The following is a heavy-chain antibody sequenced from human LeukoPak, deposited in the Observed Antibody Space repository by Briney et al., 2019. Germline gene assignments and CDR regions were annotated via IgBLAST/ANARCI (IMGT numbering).Heavy chain of an antibody. CDR1: GASIRSDTYY. V-gene: IGHV4-39*07. CDR2: LWSGTTT. J-gene: IGHJ4*02. CDR3: ARGRRGNYFQDY. Sequence: PSVTLSLTCTVSGASIRSDTYYWAWIRQPPGKGLEWIGSLWSGTTTYYNPSLASRVTIAVDTSKNQFSLIPPSVTAADTAVYYCARGRRGNYFQDYWGQGTLVTVSS. D-gene: IGHD1-26*01.